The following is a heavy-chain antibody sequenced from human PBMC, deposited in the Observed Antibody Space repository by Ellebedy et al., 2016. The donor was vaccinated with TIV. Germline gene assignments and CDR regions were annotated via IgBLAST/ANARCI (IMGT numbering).Heavy chain of an antibody. CDR3: ARDRSIILTGSDPDY. CDR2: ISAYNGNT. V-gene: IGHV1-18*04. CDR1: GYTFTNYG. J-gene: IGHJ4*02. D-gene: IGHD3-9*01. Sequence: ASVKVSCKTSGYTFTNYGVNWVRQAPGQGLEWMGWISAYNGNTKYADNFQGRFTMTTDTSTSTAYMELRSLRSDDTAVYYCARDRSIILTGSDPDYWGQGTLVTVSS.